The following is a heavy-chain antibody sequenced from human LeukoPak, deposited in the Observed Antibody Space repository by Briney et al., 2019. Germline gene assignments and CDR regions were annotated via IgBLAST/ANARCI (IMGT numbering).Heavy chain of an antibody. CDR2: IIDNGVNT. J-gene: IGHJ4*02. V-gene: IGHV3-23*01. CDR1: GFSFSYNA. CDR3: AKVRHLVGMDFDY. D-gene: IGHD6-13*01. Sequence: GGSLRLSCAASGFSFSYNAMHWARQAPGKGLEWVSAIIDNGVNTYYADSVKGRFTISRDNSKNTLYLQMNSLRAEDTAVYYCAKVRHLVGMDFDYWGQGTLVTVSS.